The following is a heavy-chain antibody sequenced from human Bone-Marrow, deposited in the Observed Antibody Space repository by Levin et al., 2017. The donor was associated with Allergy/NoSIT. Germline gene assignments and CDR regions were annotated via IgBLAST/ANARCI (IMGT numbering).Heavy chain of an antibody. J-gene: IGHJ4*02. D-gene: IGHD1-1*01. V-gene: IGHV3-33*01. CDR1: GFTFSSYG. CDR2: IWYDGSKK. CDR3: ARGVGDNWDDVDFDY. Sequence: PGGSLRLSCAASGFTFSSYGMHWVRQAPGRGLEWVTVIWYDGSKKYYADSVKGRFSISRDNFKNTLYLQMNSLRAEDTAVYYCARGVGDNWDDVDFDYWGQGTLVTVSS.